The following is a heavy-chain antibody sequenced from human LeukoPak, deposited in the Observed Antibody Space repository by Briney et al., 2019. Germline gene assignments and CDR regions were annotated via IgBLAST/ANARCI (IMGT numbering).Heavy chain of an antibody. V-gene: IGHV3-11*01. CDR1: GFSFSDYY. D-gene: IGHD5-18*01. J-gene: IGHJ4*02. CDR2: VSSSSNVI. Sequence: PGGSLRLSCAVSGFSFSDYYMSWIRQAPGKGLEWVSYVSSSSNVIYYADSVKGRFTISRDNARNSLYLQMNSLRAEDTAVYYCARGNSYGQPADYWGQGTLVTVSS. CDR3: ARGNSYGQPADY.